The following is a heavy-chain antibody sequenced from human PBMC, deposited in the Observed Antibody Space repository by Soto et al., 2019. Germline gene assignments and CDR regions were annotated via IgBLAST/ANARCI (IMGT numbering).Heavy chain of an antibody. D-gene: IGHD3-22*01. J-gene: IGHJ4*02. CDR2: ISYDGNKK. CDR1: GFSFDSYG. Sequence: GSLRLSCAASGFSFDSYGVHWVRQAPGKGLEWVAVISYDGNKKYYSDSVTGRFTISRDNSKNTAYLQMNSLRPEDTAVYHCAKDTYFRDSSGYYIFDHWGQGTLVTVSS. V-gene: IGHV3-30*18. CDR3: AKDTYFRDSSGYYIFDH.